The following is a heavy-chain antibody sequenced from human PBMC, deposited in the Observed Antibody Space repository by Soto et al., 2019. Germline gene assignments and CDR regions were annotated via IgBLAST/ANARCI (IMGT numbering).Heavy chain of an antibody. CDR2: IYPSGST. V-gene: IGHV4-38-2*01. Sequence: SETLSLTCAVSGCSVSSGSYWGWIRQPPGKGLEWIGTIYPSGSTYYNPSLKSRVTMSVDTSKNQFSLKLSSVSAADTAIYYCARAPEDLVYYFDYWGQGTLVTVSS. CDR3: ARAPEDLVYYFDY. J-gene: IGHJ4*02. D-gene: IGHD2-15*01. CDR1: GCSVSSGSY.